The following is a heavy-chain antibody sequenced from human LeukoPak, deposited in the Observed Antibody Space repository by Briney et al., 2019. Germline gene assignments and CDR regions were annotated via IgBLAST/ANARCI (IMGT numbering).Heavy chain of an antibody. J-gene: IGHJ4*02. CDR3: ERDGLDPQYQLLLVSGDY. D-gene: IGHD2-2*01. CDR1: GGTFSSYT. CDR2: IIPILGIA. V-gene: IGHV1-69*04. Sequence: GASVKVSCKASGGTFSSYTISWVRQAPGQGLEWMGRIIPILGIANYAQKFQGRVTITADKSTSTAYMELSSLRSEDTAVFYCERDGLDPQYQLLLVSGDYWGQGTLVTVSS.